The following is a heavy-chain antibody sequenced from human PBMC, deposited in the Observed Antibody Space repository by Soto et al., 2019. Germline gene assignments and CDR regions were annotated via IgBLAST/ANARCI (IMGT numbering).Heavy chain of an antibody. CDR2: ISSDGDIT. CDR1: GFTFSEYS. D-gene: IGHD3-9*01. J-gene: IGHJ5*02. CDR3: VKVSTFYDILTGYYSTNFFDP. V-gene: IGHV3-64D*06. Sequence: CAASGFTFSEYSMHWVRQAPGKGLQYVSTISSDGDITYYADSVKGRFTISRDNSKNTLYLQMNSLRPEDTAVYYCVKVSTFYDILTGYYSTNFFDPWGQGTLVTVSS.